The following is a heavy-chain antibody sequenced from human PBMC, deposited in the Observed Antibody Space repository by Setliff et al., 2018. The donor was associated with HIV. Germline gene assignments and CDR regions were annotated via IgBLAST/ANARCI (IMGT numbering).Heavy chain of an antibody. V-gene: IGHV4-4*07. CDR1: GGPISGYY. D-gene: IGHD4-17*01. CDR2: IYPSGST. J-gene: IGHJ4*02. Sequence: SETLSLTCTVSGGPISGYYWSWIRQPAGKGLEWIGRIYPSGSTSYNPSLQSRVVMSVDTSKNQFSLRLISVTAADTAVYFCARVSKGDYGGNFDSWGQGTLVTAPQ. CDR3: ARVSKGDYGGNFDS.